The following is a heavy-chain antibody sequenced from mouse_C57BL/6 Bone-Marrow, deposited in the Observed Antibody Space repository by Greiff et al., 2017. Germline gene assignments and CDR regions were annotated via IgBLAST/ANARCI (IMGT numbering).Heavy chain of an antibody. CDR1: GYTFTSYW. CDR3: ARPSYSNYVNAMDD. V-gene: IGHV1-64*01. J-gene: IGHJ4*01. D-gene: IGHD2-5*01. CDR2: IHPNSGST. Sequence: QVQLQQPGAELVKPGASVKLSCKASGYTFTSYWMHWVKQRPGPGLAWIGMIHPNSGSTNYNEKFKSKAPLTVDKSSSTAYMQLRSLTSEDSAVYYCARPSYSNYVNAMDDWGQGTSVTVSS.